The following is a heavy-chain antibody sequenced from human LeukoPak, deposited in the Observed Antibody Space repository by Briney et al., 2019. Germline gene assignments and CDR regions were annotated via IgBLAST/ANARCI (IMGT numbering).Heavy chain of an antibody. CDR3: ARGALVATMTNPRYYAMDV. D-gene: IGHD5-12*01. CDR2: INPSGGST. Sequence: ASVKVSCKATGYTFNSYYMHWVRQAPGQGLEWMGIINPSGGSTSYGQKFQGSVTMTRDTSTSTVYMELSSLRSEDTAAYYCARGALVATMTNPRYYAMDVWGQGTTVTVSS. V-gene: IGHV1-46*02. J-gene: IGHJ6*02. CDR1: GYTFNSYY.